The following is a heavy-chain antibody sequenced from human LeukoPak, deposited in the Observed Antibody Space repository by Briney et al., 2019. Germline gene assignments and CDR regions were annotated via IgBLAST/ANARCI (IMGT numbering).Heavy chain of an antibody. Sequence: GGSLRLSCAASGFTFSNYAMSWVRQAPGKGLEWVSDISGSSGRTYYADSVKGRFTISRDNSKNTLYLQINSLRAEDTAVYYCAKRTAGYNYGPNWFDPWGQGTLVTVSS. CDR2: ISGSSGRT. CDR3: AKRTAGYNYGPNWFDP. CDR1: GFTFSNYA. D-gene: IGHD5-18*01. J-gene: IGHJ5*02. V-gene: IGHV3-23*01.